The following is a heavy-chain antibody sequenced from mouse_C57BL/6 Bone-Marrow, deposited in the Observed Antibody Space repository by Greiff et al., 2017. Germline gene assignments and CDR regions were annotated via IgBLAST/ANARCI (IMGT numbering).Heavy chain of an antibody. CDR2: IYPRSGNT. V-gene: IGHV1-81*01. CDR1: GYTFTSYG. CDR3: ARSYGYKDWFAY. J-gene: IGHJ3*01. D-gene: IGHD2-2*01. Sequence: VQLQQSGAELARPGASVKLSCKASGYTFTSYGISWVKQRTGQGLEWIGEIYPRSGNTYYNEKFKGKATLPAAKSSSTAYMELRSLTSEDSAVYFCARSYGYKDWFAYWGQGTLVTVSA.